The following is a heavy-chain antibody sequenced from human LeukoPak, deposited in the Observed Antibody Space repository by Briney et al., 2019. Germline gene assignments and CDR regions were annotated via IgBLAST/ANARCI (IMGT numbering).Heavy chain of an antibody. D-gene: IGHD2-2*01. CDR3: ARAGGYCSSTSCEFDY. Sequence: PSETLSLTCTVSDDSITMYYWTWIRQPPGKGLEWIGYIYYSGSTNYNPSLKSRVTISVDTSKNQFSLRLSSVTAADTAVYYCARAGGYCSSTSCEFDYWGQGTLVTVSS. V-gene: IGHV4-59*01. CDR2: IYYSGST. CDR1: DDSITMYY. J-gene: IGHJ4*02.